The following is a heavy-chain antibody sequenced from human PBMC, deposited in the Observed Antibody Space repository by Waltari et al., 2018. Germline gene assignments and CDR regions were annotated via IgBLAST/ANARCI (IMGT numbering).Heavy chain of an antibody. CDR3: ARRIAAARPRFNWFDP. V-gene: IGHV4-38-2*01. D-gene: IGHD6-13*01. CDR2: IYHSGST. J-gene: IGHJ5*02. CDR1: GYSLSSGYY. Sequence: QVQLQESGPGLVKPSETLSLRCALSGYSLSSGYYWGWIGQAPGKGLEWIGSIYHSGSTYYNPSLKSRVTISVDTSKNQFSLKLSSVTAADTAVYYCARRIAAARPRFNWFDPWGQGTLVTVSS.